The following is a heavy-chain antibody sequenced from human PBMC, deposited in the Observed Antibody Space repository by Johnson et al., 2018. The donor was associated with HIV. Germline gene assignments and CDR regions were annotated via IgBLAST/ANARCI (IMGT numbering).Heavy chain of an antibody. CDR1: GFSFSKYW. CDR2: IKQDGSEK. CDR3: ARVTIFGVTKVDAVDS. Sequence: VQLVESGGGLVQPGGSLRVSCAASGFSFSKYWMTWVRQAPGKGLEWVANIKQDGSEKYYVDSVKGRFTISRDNAKNSLYLQMNSVRAEDTAFYYCARVTIFGVTKVDAVDSWGQGTMVTVSS. J-gene: IGHJ3*02. D-gene: IGHD3-3*01. V-gene: IGHV3-7*03.